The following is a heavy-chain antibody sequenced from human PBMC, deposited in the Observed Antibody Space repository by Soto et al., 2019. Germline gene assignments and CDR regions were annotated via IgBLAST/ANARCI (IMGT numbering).Heavy chain of an antibody. Sequence: EVQLLESGGGLVQPGGSLRLSCAASGFTFSSYAMSWVRQAPGRGLEWVSAISGSGGTTYYGDSVRGRFTVSRDNSRDTLYLHMNSLRADDTALYYCARNCGGDSYPNFDYWGQGTLVTVSS. CDR3: ARNCGGDSYPNFDY. CDR1: GFTFSSYA. V-gene: IGHV3-23*01. D-gene: IGHD2-21*02. CDR2: ISGSGGTT. J-gene: IGHJ4*02.